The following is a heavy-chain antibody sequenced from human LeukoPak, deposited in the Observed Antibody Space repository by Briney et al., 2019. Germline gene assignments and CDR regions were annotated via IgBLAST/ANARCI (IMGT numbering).Heavy chain of an antibody. J-gene: IGHJ5*02. D-gene: IGHD2-2*01. CDR3: ARDPDPSLIKHIVVVPAATP. V-gene: IGHV1-18*01. CDR1: GYTFTSYG. Sequence: GASVKVSCKASGYTFTSYGISWVRQAPGQGLEWMGWISAYNGNTNYAQKLHGRVTMTTDTSTSTAYMELRSLRSDDTAVYYCARDPDPSLIKHIVVVPAATPWGQGTLVTVSS. CDR2: ISAYNGNT.